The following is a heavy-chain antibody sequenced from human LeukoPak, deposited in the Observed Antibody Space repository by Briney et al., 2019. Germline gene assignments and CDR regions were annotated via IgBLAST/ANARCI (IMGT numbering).Heavy chain of an antibody. J-gene: IGHJ4*02. CDR3: ARYRSSDYYFDH. CDR2: IYNSVNT. V-gene: IGHV4-4*07. CDR1: GDSISSYY. Sequence: SETLSLTCTVSGDSISSYYGSWIRQPAGKGREWIGRIYNSVNTNYNPSLKSRVTMSLDTSKTQFSLNLSSVTAADTAVYYCARYRSSDYYFDHWGQGTLVTVSS. D-gene: IGHD6-19*01.